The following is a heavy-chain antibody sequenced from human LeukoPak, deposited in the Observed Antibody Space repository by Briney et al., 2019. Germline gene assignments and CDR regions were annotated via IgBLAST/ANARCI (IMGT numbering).Heavy chain of an antibody. CDR1: GGSISSYY. J-gene: IGHJ4*02. CDR3: AAGSSSWLQPDY. V-gene: IGHV4-59*01. CDR2: IYYSGST. Sequence: SETLSLTCTVSGGSISSYYWSWLRQPPGKGLEWIGYIYYSGSTNYNPSLKSRVTISVDTSKNQFSLKLSSVTAADTAVYYCAAGSSSWLQPDYWGQGTLVTVSS. D-gene: IGHD6-13*01.